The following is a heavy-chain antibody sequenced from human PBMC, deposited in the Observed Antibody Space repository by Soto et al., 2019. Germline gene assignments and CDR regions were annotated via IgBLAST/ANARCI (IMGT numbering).Heavy chain of an antibody. Sequence: PGGSLRLSCAASGFTFSSYAMSWVRQAPGEGLEWVSAISGSGGSTYYADSVKGRFTISRDNSKNTLYLQMNSLRAEDTAVYYCAKQVVGGPTITVDYWGQGTLVTVSS. V-gene: IGHV3-23*01. CDR3: AKQVVGGPTITVDY. CDR1: GFTFSSYA. D-gene: IGHD2-15*01. CDR2: ISGSGGST. J-gene: IGHJ4*02.